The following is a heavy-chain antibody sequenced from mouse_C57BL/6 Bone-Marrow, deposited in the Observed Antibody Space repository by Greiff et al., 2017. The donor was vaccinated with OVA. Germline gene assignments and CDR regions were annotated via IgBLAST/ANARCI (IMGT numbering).Heavy chain of an antibody. Sequence: QVQLQQPGAELVMPGASVKLSCKASGYTFTSYWMHWVKQRPGQGLEWIGEIDPSDSYPNYNQKFKGKSTLTVDKSSSTAYMQLSSLTAEDSAVYYCARRGHYGSNHFDYWGQGTTLTVSS. CDR3: ARRGHYGSNHFDY. CDR1: GYTFTSYW. J-gene: IGHJ2*01. D-gene: IGHD1-1*01. CDR2: IDPSDSYP. V-gene: IGHV1-69*01.